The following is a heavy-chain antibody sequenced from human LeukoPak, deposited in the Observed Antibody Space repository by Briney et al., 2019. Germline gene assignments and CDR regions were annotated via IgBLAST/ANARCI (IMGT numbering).Heavy chain of an antibody. J-gene: IGHJ4*02. V-gene: IGHV4-59*12. CDR2: IYYSGST. CDR1: GGSISSYY. Sequence: SETLSLTCTVSGGSISSYYWSWIRQPPGKGLEWTGYIYYSGSTNYNPSLKSRVTISVDTSKNQFSLKLSSVTAADTAVYYCARRPAGFDYWGQGTLVTASS. CDR3: ARRPAGFDY.